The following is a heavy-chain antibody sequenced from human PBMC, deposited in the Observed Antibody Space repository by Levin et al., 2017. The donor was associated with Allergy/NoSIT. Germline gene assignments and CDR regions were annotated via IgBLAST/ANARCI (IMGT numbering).Heavy chain of an antibody. CDR2: IWFDGSSK. D-gene: IGHD3-10*01. CDR1: GFPFSTYG. CDR3: ARASGPFDY. J-gene: IGHJ4*02. V-gene: IGHV3-33*01. Sequence: LTCAASGFPFSTYGMHWVRQAPGRGLAWVAVIWFDGSSKYYADSVKGRFTISRDNSENTLYLQMNSLRAEDSGVYYCARASGPFDYWGQGTLVTVSS.